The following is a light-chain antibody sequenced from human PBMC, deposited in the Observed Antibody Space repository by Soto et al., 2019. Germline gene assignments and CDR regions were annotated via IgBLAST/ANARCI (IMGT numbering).Light chain of an antibody. Sequence: QSALTQPPSASGSPGQSVTISCTGTGSDIGTYKYVSWYQQHPGQAPKLVIYEVTKRPSGVPDRFSGSKSGNTASLTVSGLLSEDEADYYCPSYTGSSNWVFGGGTKLTVL. V-gene: IGLV2-8*01. CDR1: GSDIGTYKY. CDR3: PSYTGSSNWV. CDR2: EVT. J-gene: IGLJ3*02.